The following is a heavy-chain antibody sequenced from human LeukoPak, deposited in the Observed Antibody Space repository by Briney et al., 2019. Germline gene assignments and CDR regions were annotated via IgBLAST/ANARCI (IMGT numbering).Heavy chain of an antibody. Sequence: GGSLRLSCAASGFTLDDYAMHWVRQAPGKGLEWVSLISGDGGSTYYADSVKGRFTISRDNSKNSLYLQMNSLRTEDTALYYCAKETSGDSSGYYFDYWGQGTLVTVSS. D-gene: IGHD3-22*01. CDR1: GFTLDDYA. V-gene: IGHV3-43*02. CDR3: AKETSGDSSGYYFDY. CDR2: ISGDGGST. J-gene: IGHJ4*02.